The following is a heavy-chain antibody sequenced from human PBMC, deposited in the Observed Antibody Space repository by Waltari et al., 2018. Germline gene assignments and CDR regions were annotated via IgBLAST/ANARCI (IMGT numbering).Heavy chain of an antibody. CDR2: VYYTGNT. V-gene: IGHV4-59*08. CDR3: ARGMSSVWYGPFDY. Sequence: QVQLQESGPGLVKPSETLSLTCTVSGGSINIYYWSWIRQPPGKGLEWIGYVYYTGNTLYHPSLESRVTLSADTSKNQVSLRLRSVTAADTAVYYCARGMSSVWYGPFDYWGQGTLVTVSS. J-gene: IGHJ4*02. CDR1: GGSINIYY. D-gene: IGHD6-19*01.